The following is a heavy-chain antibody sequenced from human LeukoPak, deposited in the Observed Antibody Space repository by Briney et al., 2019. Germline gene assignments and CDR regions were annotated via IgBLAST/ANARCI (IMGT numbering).Heavy chain of an antibody. CDR2: IYPGDSDT. CDR1: GYNFTNNW. V-gene: IGHV5-51*01. CDR3: ARQRFTMRAYAGNWFDP. J-gene: IGHJ5*02. Sequence: GESLKISCKGSGYNFTNNWIGWVRQMPGKGLEWMGIIYPGDSDTRYSPSFQDQVTISADKSISTAYLQWSSLKASDTAMYYCARQRFTMRAYAGNWFDPWGQGTLVTVSS. D-gene: IGHD3-10*01.